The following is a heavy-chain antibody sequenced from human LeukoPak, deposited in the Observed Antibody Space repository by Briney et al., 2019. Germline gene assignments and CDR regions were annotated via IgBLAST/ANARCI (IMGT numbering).Heavy chain of an antibody. CDR1: GCSISSYY. D-gene: IGHD2-15*01. CDR3: ARESGMVVAATYYYYGMDV. J-gene: IGHJ6*02. Sequence: SETLSLTCTVSGCSISSYYWSWIRQPAGKGLEWIGRIYTSGSTNYNPSLKSRVTMSVDTSKNQFSLKLSSVTAADTAVYYCARESGMVVAATYYYYGMDVWGQGTTVTVSS. V-gene: IGHV4-4*07. CDR2: IYTSGST.